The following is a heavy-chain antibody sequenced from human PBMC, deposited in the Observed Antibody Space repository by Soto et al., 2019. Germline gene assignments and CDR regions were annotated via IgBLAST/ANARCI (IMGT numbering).Heavy chain of an antibody. D-gene: IGHD4-17*01. J-gene: IGHJ4*02. V-gene: IGHV1-24*01. CDR3: ATSLYGDYDLGY. CDR2: FDPEDGET. Sequence: ASVKVSCKVSGYTLTELSMHWVRQAPGKGLEWMGGFDPEDGETIYAQKFQGRVTMTEDTPTDTAYMELSSLRSEDTAVYYCATSLYGDYDLGYWGQGTLVTVSS. CDR1: GYTLTELS.